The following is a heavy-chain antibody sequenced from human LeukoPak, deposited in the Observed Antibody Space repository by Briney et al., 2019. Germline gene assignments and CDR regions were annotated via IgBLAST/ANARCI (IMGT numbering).Heavy chain of an antibody. CDR1: GYTFNTFD. CDR2: VNPYNDKT. CDR3: ARGRRLRGVTSRPIYYYYYMDV. V-gene: IGHV1-8*03. D-gene: IGHD3-10*01. Sequence: GASVKLSCKASGYTFNTFDINWVRQATGQGPEWMGWVNPYNDKTVYAPKFQGRVSISSNNSINTAYMGLSGLKSDDTAVYFCARGRRLRGVTSRPIYYYYYMDVWGGGTTVTVSS. J-gene: IGHJ6*03.